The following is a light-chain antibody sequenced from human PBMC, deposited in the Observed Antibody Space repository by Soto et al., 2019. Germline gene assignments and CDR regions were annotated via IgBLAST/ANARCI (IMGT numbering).Light chain of an antibody. CDR1: QGIRDS. J-gene: IGKJ1*01. CDR3: HKYDSAPRT. Sequence: DIQMTQSPTSLSASIGDRVTITCRASQGIRDSLAWYQQKPGKVPKLLIHAASTLQSGVPSRFSGSGSGTDFTLTISSLQPEEVATYYCHKYDSAPRTFGQGTKVEIK. V-gene: IGKV1-27*01. CDR2: AAS.